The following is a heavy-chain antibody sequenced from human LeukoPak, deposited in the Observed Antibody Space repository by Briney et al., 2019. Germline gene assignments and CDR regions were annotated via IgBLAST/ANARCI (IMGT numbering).Heavy chain of an antibody. D-gene: IGHD5-12*01. CDR1: GFTFSSHT. CDR3: ARGRLRTPDY. Sequence: PGGSLRLSCAASGFTFSSHTMNWLRQAPGKGLEWVSSISGSSSYIYYADSVKGRFTISRDNAKNSLYLQMNSLRAEDTAVYYCARGRLRTPDYWGQGTLVTVSS. CDR2: ISGSSSYI. V-gene: IGHV3-21*01. J-gene: IGHJ4*02.